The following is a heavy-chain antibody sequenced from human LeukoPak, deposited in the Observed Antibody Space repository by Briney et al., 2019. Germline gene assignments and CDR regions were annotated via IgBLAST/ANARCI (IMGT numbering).Heavy chain of an antibody. CDR1: GGSISSYY. J-gene: IGHJ4*02. CDR3: ARSGTLTGYLF. CDR2: IYYSGHT. D-gene: IGHD3-9*01. V-gene: IGHV4-59*01. Sequence: SETLSLTCTVSGGSISSYYWSWIRQAPGKGLEWIGYIYYSGHTNYNPSLQSRVTISVDTSKNQFSLKLSSVTAADTAVYYCARSGTLTGYLFWGQGTLVTVSS.